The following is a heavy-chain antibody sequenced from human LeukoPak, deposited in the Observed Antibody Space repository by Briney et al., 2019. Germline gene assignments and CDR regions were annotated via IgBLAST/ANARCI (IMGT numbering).Heavy chain of an antibody. CDR1: GYTFTSYG. CDR3: AGRYCINTGCPRGNYYYFGLDV. CDR2: ISAYNGNT. Sequence: ASVKVSCKASGYTFTSYGISWVRQAPGQGLEWMGWISAYNGNTNYAQKFQGRVTITADESTSTAYMELSSLRSDDTAVYYCAGRYCINTGCPRGNYYYFGLDVWGRGTTVTASS. D-gene: IGHD3-22*01. V-gene: IGHV1-18*01. J-gene: IGHJ6*02.